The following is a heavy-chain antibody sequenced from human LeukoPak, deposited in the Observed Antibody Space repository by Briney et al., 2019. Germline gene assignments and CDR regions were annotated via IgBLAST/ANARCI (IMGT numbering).Heavy chain of an antibody. CDR3: AAYTASTRHFDY. CDR1: GFTFNTYA. V-gene: IGHV3-23*01. CDR2: ISGSGGRT. J-gene: IGHJ4*02. D-gene: IGHD2-21*01. Sequence: QSGGSLRLSCAASGFTFNTYAMSWVRQASGRGLEWVSVISGSGGRTYYADSVKGRFTFSRDNSKKTLYLQMNSLRAEDTAVYYCAAYTASTRHFDYWGQGTLVTVSS.